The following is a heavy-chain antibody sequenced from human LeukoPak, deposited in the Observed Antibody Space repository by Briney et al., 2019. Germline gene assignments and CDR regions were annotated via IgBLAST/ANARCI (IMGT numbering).Heavy chain of an antibody. CDR2: IKEDGSEK. CDR3: ASGRLLGY. D-gene: IGHD2-15*01. CDR1: GFTFSNYW. J-gene: IGHJ4*02. Sequence: GGSLTLSCAASGFTFSNYWMSWVRQAAGKGLEWVANIKEDGSEKYYVDSVKGRFTISRDNARNSLYLQMNSLRAEDTAVDYCASGRLLGYWGRGTLV. V-gene: IGHV3-7*01.